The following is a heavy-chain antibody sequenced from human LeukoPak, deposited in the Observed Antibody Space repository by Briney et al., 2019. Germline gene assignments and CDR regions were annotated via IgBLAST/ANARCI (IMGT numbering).Heavy chain of an antibody. D-gene: IGHD6-6*01. V-gene: IGHV3-66*01. CDR1: GVTVGNNY. J-gene: IGHJ4*02. CDR2: IYSGGST. CDR3: ARDPPAVAANTYG. Sequence: VESGGGLVRPGGSLRLSCAASGVTVGNNYMNWVRQAPGKGLEWVSLIYSGGSTHYADSVKGRFTISRDNSKNTLYLQMSSLRVDDTAVYYCARDPPAVAANTYGWGQGTLVTVSS.